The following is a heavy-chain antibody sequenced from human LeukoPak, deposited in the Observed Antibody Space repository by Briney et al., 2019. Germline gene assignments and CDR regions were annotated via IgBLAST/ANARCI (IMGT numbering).Heavy chain of an antibody. J-gene: IGHJ4*02. Sequence: GGSLRLSCAASGFTFSSYEMNWVRQAPGKGLEWVSYISSSGSTIYYADSVKGRFTISRDNAKNSLYLQMNSLRVEDTAVYYCARGSGGRGHYFDYWGQGALVTVSS. D-gene: IGHD2-15*01. CDR3: ARGSGGRGHYFDY. V-gene: IGHV3-48*03. CDR2: ISSSGSTI. CDR1: GFTFSSYE.